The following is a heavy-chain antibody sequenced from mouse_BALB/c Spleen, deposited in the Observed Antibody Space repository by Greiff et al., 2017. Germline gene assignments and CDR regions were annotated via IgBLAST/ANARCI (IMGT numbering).Heavy chain of an antibody. CDR1: GFTFSSFG. D-gene: IGHD1-1*01. CDR3: ARRGLHYYGSDAMDD. V-gene: IGHV5-17*02. Sequence: EVKLVESGGGLVQPGGSRKLSCAASGFTFSSFGMHWVRQAPEKGLEWVAYISSGSSTIYYADTVKGRFTISRDNPKNTLFLQMTSLRSEDTAMYYCARRGLHYYGSDAMDDWGQGTSVTVSS. J-gene: IGHJ4*01. CDR2: ISSGSSTI.